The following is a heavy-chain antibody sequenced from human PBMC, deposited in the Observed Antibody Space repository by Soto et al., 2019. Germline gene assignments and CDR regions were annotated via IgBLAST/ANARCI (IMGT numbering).Heavy chain of an antibody. CDR3: ARTPGYYYDISGSFYY. CDR2: IDWDDEK. D-gene: IGHD3-22*01. Sequence: SGPTLGNPPQTLTLTFTFSGFSLSTSGMCVSWIRQRPGKALEWLALIDWDDEKYYSTSMXXRITISKDTSKNHRVLTLTNRDPVDTATYYCARTPGYYYDISGSFYYWNQGTRVTV. J-gene: IGHJ4*02. CDR1: GFSLSTSGMC. V-gene: IGHV2-70*01.